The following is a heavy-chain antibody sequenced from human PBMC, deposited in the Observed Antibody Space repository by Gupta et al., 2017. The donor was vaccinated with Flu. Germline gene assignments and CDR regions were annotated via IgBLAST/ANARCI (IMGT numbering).Heavy chain of an antibody. CDR1: GFTFSSYG. D-gene: IGHD1-26*01. J-gene: IGHJ4*02. CDR2: IWSDGNKK. V-gene: IGHV3-33*08. Sequence: VQLVQSGRGVVQPGRSLRLSFPVSGFTFSSYGMHWVRQAPGKGLEWVALIWSDGNKKYYTDSVKGRFHIARDNSKNTLYLQMNSLRGEDTAVYYCTSGSYLDHWGQGTPVTVSP. CDR3: TSGSYLDH.